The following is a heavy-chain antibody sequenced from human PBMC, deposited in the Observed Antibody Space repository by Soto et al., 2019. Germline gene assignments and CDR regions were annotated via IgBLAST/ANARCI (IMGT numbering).Heavy chain of an antibody. D-gene: IGHD4-17*01. V-gene: IGHV1-8*01. J-gene: IGHJ3*02. CDR1: GYTFTSYD. CDR3: ARGRDYDDAFDI. CDR2: VNPNSGNT. Sequence: GASVKVSCKASGYTFTSYDINWVRQATGQGLEWMGWVNPNSGNTGYAQKFRGRVTMTRNTSISTAYMELSSLRSEDTAVYYCARGRDYDDAFDIWGQGTMVTVSS.